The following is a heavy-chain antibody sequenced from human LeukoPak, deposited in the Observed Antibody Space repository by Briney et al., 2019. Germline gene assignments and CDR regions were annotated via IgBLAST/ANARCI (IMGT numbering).Heavy chain of an antibody. D-gene: IGHD6-19*01. J-gene: IGHJ4*02. CDR3: ARDKSVAGPPSDY. V-gene: IGHV3-11*05. Sequence: GGSLRLSCAASGFTFSDYYISWIRQAPGKGLEWVSYISSTSGYTNYADSVKGRFTISRDNAKNSLYLQMNSLRAEDTAVYYCARDKSVAGPPSDYWGQGTLVTVSS. CDR2: ISSTSGYT. CDR1: GFTFSDYY.